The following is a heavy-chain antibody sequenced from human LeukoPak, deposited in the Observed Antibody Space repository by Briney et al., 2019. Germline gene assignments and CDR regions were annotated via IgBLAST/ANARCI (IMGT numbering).Heavy chain of an antibody. CDR1: GGSFSGYY. V-gene: IGHV4-34*01. Sequence: SETLSLTCAVYGGSFSGYYWSWIRQPPGKGLEWIGKINHSGSTNYNPSLKSRVTISVDTSKNQFSLKLSSVTAADTAVYYCARLYSSSWYYFDYWGQGTLVTVSS. CDR2: INHSGST. D-gene: IGHD6-13*01. CDR3: ARLYSSSWYYFDY. J-gene: IGHJ4*02.